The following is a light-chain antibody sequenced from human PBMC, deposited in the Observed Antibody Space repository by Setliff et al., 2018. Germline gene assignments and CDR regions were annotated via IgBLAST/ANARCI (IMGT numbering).Light chain of an antibody. J-gene: IGLJ1*01. CDR3: SSHSSTGTYV. CDR1: SSDVGYYNY. CDR2: EVS. Sequence: QSVLAQPASVSGSPDQSITISCTGTSSDVGYYNYVSWYQQHPGEAPQLKIYEVSNRPSGVSDRFTGSKSGNTASLTISGLQAGDEADYYCSSHSSTGTYVFGTGTKVTVL. V-gene: IGLV2-14*01.